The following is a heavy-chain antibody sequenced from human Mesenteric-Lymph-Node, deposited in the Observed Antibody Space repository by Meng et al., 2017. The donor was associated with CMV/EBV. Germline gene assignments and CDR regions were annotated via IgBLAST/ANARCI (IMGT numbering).Heavy chain of an antibody. CDR1: GGSFSGYY. V-gene: IGHV4-34*01. CDR2: INHSGGT. CDR3: ARDGDEYSFDY. Sequence: SQTLSLTCAVYGGSFSGYYWSWIRQAPGKGLEWIGEINHSGGTNYNPSLKSRVTISIDTSKNQFSLKLSSVTAADTAVYYCARDGDEYSFDYWGQGTLVTVSS. J-gene: IGHJ4*02. D-gene: IGHD6-6*01.